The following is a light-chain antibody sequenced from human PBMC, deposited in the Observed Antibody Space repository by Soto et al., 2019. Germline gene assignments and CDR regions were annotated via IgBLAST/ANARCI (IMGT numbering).Light chain of an antibody. CDR3: SSYTTSNTVI. Sequence: QSALTQPASVSGSPGQSITISCTGTSSDVGGYDYVSWYQQYPGKAPKFMIYEVSFRPSGVSNRFSGSKSGNTASLTISGLQAKDEADYYCSSYTTSNTVIFGGGTKLTVL. CDR1: SSDVGGYDY. V-gene: IGLV2-14*01. CDR2: EVS. J-gene: IGLJ2*01.